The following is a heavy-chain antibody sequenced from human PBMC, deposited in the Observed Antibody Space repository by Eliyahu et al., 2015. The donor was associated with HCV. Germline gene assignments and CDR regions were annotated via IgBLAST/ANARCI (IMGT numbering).Heavy chain of an antibody. CDR2: IYYSGST. V-gene: IGHV4-39*01. D-gene: IGHD5-18*01. Sequence: QLQLQESGPGLVKPSETLSLTCTVSGGSISSSSYYWGWIRQPPGKGLEWIGSIYYSGSTYYNPSLKSRVTISVDTSKNQFSLKLSSVTAADTAVYYCARRGDSYGWNYFDYWGQGTLVTVSS. CDR3: ARRGDSYGWNYFDY. CDR1: GGSISSSSYY. J-gene: IGHJ4*02.